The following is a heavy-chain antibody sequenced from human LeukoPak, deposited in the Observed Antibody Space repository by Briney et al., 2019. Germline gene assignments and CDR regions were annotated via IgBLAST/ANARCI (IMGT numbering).Heavy chain of an antibody. CDR2: IYHSGST. CDR1: GGSISSGGYP. D-gene: IGHD5-18*01. Sequence: SQTLSLTCAVSGGSISSGGYPWSWLRQPPGKGLEWIGYIYHSGSTYYNPSLKSRVTISVNRSKNQFSLKLSSVTAADTAVYYGARGPGYSYGYYYYYGMDVWGQGTTVTVSS. J-gene: IGHJ6*02. CDR3: ARGPGYSYGYYYYYGMDV. V-gene: IGHV4-30-2*02.